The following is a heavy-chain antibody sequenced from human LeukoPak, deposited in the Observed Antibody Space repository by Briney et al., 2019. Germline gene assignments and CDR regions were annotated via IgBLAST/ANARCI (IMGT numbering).Heavy chain of an antibody. CDR1: GFTFSSYS. Sequence: GGSLRLSCAASGFTFSSYSMNWVRRAPGKGLEWVSSISSSSSYIYYADSVKGRFTIPRDNAKNSLYLQMNSLRAEDTAVYYCAIMVEMATTNVFYYWGQGTLVTVSS. CDR2: ISSSSSYI. D-gene: IGHD1-1*01. J-gene: IGHJ4*02. V-gene: IGHV3-21*01. CDR3: AIMVEMATTNVFYY.